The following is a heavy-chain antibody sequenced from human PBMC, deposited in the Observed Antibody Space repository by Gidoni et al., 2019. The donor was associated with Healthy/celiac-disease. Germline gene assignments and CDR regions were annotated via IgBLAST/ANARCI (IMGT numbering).Heavy chain of an antibody. CDR2: IYHSGSTNYNP. J-gene: IGHJ4*02. CDR3: ATRGWGAYCFDY. CDR1: GGSISSSNR. Sequence: QVQLQESGPGLVKPSGTLSLTCAVSGGSISSSNRWSWVRQPPGKGLEWIGEIYHSGSTNYNPNYNPSLKSRVTISADKSKNQFSLKLSSVTAADTAMYYCATRGWGAYCFDYWGQGTLVTVSS. V-gene: IGHV4-4*02. D-gene: IGHD3-16*01.